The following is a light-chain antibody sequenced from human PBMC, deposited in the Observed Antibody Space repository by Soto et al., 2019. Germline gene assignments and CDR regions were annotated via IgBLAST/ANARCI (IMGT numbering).Light chain of an antibody. CDR3: QQYNTRPQT. J-gene: IGKJ1*01. V-gene: IGKV3-15*01. Sequence: VLTQSPATLSVSPWERATLSFRASENVGSNLAWYQHKPGQAPRLLISGASTRATGVPARFSGSGSETEFALTISSLQSEDFTIYFCQQYNTRPQTFGQGTKVDIK. CDR2: GAS. CDR1: ENVGSN.